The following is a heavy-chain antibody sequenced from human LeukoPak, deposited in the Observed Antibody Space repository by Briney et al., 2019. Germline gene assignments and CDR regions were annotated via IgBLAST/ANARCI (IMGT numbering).Heavy chain of an antibody. CDR2: IIPIFGTA. CDR1: GGTFSSYA. V-gene: IGHV1-69*13. J-gene: IGHJ4*02. D-gene: IGHD3-3*01. CDR3: ARDGYYDFWSGYYH. Sequence: SVTVSCKASGGTFSSYAISWVRQAPGQGLEWMGGIIPIFGTANYAQKFQGRVTITADESTSTAYMELSSLRSEDTAVYYCARDGYYDFWSGYYHWGQGTLVTVSS.